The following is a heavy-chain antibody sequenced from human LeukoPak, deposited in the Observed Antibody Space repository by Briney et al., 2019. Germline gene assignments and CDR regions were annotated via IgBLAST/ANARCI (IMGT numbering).Heavy chain of an antibody. CDR1: GFTFSSYA. Sequence: PGGSLRLSCAASGFTFSSYAMHWVRQAPGKGLEWVAFIRYDGNNKYYADSVKDRFTISRDNSRNTLYLQMSSLRAEDTAVYYCAKDRTYYYDSSGYYFDYWGQGTLVTVSS. D-gene: IGHD3-22*01. CDR2: IRYDGNNK. J-gene: IGHJ4*02. CDR3: AKDRTYYYDSSGYYFDY. V-gene: IGHV3-30*02.